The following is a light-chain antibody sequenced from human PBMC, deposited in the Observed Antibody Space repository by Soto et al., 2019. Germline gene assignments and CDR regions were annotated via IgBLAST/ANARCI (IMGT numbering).Light chain of an antibody. Sequence: QSVLTPPPSASGTPGQRVTISCSGSSSNIGSNTVNWYQQLPGTAPKLLIYSNNQRPSGVPDRFSGSKSGTSASLAISGLQSEDEADDYCAAWDDSMNGSWVFGGGTKVTVL. CDR3: AAWDDSMNGSWV. J-gene: IGLJ3*02. CDR1: SSNIGSNT. CDR2: SNN. V-gene: IGLV1-44*01.